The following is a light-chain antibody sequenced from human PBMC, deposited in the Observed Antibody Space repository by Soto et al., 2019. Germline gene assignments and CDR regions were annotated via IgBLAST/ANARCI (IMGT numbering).Light chain of an antibody. Sequence: QSVLTQAPSVSGSPGQSVTISCTGTSSDVGGYNYVSWYQQHPGKAPKLMIYEVSKRPSGVPDRFSGSKSGNTASLTVSGLQAEDEADYYCSSYAGSNNFVVFGGGTKVTVL. V-gene: IGLV2-8*01. CDR1: SSDVGGYNY. J-gene: IGLJ2*01. CDR3: SSYAGSNNFVV. CDR2: EVS.